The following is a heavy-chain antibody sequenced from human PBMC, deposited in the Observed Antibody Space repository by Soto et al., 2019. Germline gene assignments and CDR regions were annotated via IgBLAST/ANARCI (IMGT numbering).Heavy chain of an antibody. J-gene: IGHJ1*01. CDR2: ISHSGGT. V-gene: IGHV4-30-2*01. CDR1: GGSISSGGYS. Sequence: QLQLQESGSGLVKPSQTLSLTCAVSGGSISSGGYSWSWIRQPPRKGLEWIGYISHSGGTYYNPSLKSRVTISVDRSKNQFSLNLSSVTAADTAVYNCARDSRWMDGSNSFWYFQYWGQRTLLTVSS. D-gene: IGHD3-3*01. CDR3: ARDSRWMDGSNSFWYFQY.